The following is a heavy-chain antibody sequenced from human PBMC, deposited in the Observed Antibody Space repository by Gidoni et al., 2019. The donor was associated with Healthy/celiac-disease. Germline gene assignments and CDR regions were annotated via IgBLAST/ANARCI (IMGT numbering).Heavy chain of an antibody. Sequence: EVQLVESGGGLVQPGRSLRLSCAASVFTFVDYAMHWVRQAPGKGLEWVSGISWNSGSIGYADSVKGRFTISRDNAKNSLYLQMNRLRAEDTALYYCAKDPRPGATVVTPSYFDYWGQGTLVTVSS. CDR1: VFTFVDYA. CDR2: ISWNSGSI. J-gene: IGHJ4*02. V-gene: IGHV3-9*01. D-gene: IGHD4-17*01. CDR3: AKDPRPGATVVTPSYFDY.